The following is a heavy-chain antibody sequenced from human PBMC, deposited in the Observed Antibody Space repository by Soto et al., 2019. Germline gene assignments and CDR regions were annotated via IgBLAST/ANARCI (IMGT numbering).Heavy chain of an antibody. CDR2: IIPIFGTA. V-gene: IGHV1-69*13. J-gene: IGHJ3*02. CDR1: GGTFSSYA. Sequence: ASVKVSCKASGGTFSSYAISWVRQAPGQGLEWMGGIIPIFGTANYAQKFQGRVTITADESTSTAYMELSSLRSEDTAVYYCAREPGDSSGYYAFYIWGQGTMVTVSS. CDR3: AREPGDSSGYYAFYI. D-gene: IGHD3-22*01.